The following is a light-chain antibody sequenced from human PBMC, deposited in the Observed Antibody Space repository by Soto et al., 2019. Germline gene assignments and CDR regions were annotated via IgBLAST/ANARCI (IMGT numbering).Light chain of an antibody. Sequence: DIVMTQSPLSLPVTPGEPASISCRSSQSLLHSNGYNYLDWYLQKPGQSPQLLIYLGSNRASGVPDRFSGSGSGTDFTLKISTVEAKDVGVYYCMQALQSPRFGQGTRLEMK. CDR3: MQALQSPR. V-gene: IGKV2-28*01. CDR2: LGS. J-gene: IGKJ5*01. CDR1: QSLLHSNGYNY.